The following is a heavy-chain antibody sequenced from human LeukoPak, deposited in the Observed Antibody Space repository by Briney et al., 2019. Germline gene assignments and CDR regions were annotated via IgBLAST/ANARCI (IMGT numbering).Heavy chain of an antibody. J-gene: IGHJ4*02. CDR3: AKVGGSGSYYFDY. D-gene: IGHD1-26*01. CDR1: GFTFSSYS. V-gene: IGHV3-23*01. CDR2: ISGSGGST. Sequence: GGSLRLSCAASGFTFSSYSMNWVRQAPGKGLEWVSAISGSGGSTYYADSVKGRFTISRDNSKNTLYLQMNSLRAEDTAVYYCAKVGGSGSYYFDYWGQGTLVTVSS.